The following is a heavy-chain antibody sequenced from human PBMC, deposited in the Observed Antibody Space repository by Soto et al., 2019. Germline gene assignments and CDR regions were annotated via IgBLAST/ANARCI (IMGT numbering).Heavy chain of an antibody. Sequence: QVQLVQSGAEVKKPGALVKVSCNASGYTFTSYDINWVRQATGQGLEWRGWMNPNSGNTVYAQKFQGRVTMTRNTAICIADMELSSLRSEDTGVYYCARERSYGLDYWGPGPLVTVSS. CDR1: GYTFTSYD. D-gene: IGHD5-18*01. V-gene: IGHV1-8*01. CDR2: MNPNSGNT. CDR3: ARERSYGLDY. J-gene: IGHJ4*02.